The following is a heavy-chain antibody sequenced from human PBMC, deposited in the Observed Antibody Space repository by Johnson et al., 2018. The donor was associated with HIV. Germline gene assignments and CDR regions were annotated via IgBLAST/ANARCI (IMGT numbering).Heavy chain of an antibody. CDR1: GFTFSSYA. CDR2: ITYDGTNK. V-gene: IGHV3-30*18. Sequence: QVQLVESGGGVVQPGRSLRLSCAASGFTFSSYAMHWVRQAPGKGLEWVAGITYDGTNKYYADSVKGRFTLSRDNSKNTLDLQMNSLTIEDTAVFYCAKTRMGGILDAFDLWGQGTMVIVS. CDR3: AKTRMGGILDAFDL. D-gene: IGHD3-10*01. J-gene: IGHJ3*01.